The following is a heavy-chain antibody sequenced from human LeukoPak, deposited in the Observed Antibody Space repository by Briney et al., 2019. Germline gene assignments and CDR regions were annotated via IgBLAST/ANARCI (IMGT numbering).Heavy chain of an antibody. V-gene: IGHV4-34*01. J-gene: IGHJ4*02. Sequence: PSETLSLTCAVYGVSFSGHYGSWIRQAPGKGLEWIGEINPSGSANHNPSLKSRVTISVDTSKNQLSLRLSSVTAAGTAVYYCASGYSAGSYYKYWGQGTLVTVSS. D-gene: IGHD3-10*01. CDR3: ASGYSAGSYYKY. CDR1: GVSFSGHY. CDR2: INPSGSA.